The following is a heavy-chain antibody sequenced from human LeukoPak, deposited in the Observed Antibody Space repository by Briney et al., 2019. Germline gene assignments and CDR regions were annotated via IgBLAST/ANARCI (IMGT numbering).Heavy chain of an antibody. V-gene: IGHV3-30*03. J-gene: IGHJ5*02. CDR2: ISYDGNNQ. CDR1: GFTFSSYA. Sequence: GGSLRLSCAASGFTFSSYAMHWVRQAPGKGLEWVTIISYDGNNQYYADSVKGRFTISRDNAKNTLYLQMNSLRAEDTAVYYCARGGYYGSGSYSPRFDPWGQGTLVTVSS. CDR3: ARGGYYGSGSYSPRFDP. D-gene: IGHD3-10*01.